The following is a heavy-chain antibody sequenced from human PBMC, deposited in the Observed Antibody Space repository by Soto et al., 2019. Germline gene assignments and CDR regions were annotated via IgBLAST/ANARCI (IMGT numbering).Heavy chain of an antibody. CDR1: GGSISSSNW. V-gene: IGHV4-4*02. D-gene: IGHD6-19*01. CDR3: ARSSNIVLNSGWFGLDS. CDR2: IHHSGST. J-gene: IGHJ4*02. Sequence: QVQLQESGPGLVKPSGTLSLTCAVSGGSISSSNWWNWVRQPPGKWLEWIGEIHHSGSTYYNPSLKSRVTILLDKSKNHFSMTLSSVTAADTAVYYCARSSNIVLNSGWFGLDSWGQGNLVTVSS.